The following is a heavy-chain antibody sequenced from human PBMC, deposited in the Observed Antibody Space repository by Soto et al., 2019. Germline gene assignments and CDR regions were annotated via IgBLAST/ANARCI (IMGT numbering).Heavy chain of an antibody. Sequence: DVQLVESGGGLVQPGRSLRLSCAASGFTFDDYAMHWVRQAPGKGLEWVSGISWNSGSIGYADSVKGRFTISRDNAKNSLYLQMNSLRAEDTALYYCAKDHSGWFDYWGQGTLVTVSS. J-gene: IGHJ4*02. V-gene: IGHV3-9*01. CDR1: GFTFDDYA. CDR3: AKDHSGWFDY. CDR2: ISWNSGSI. D-gene: IGHD5-12*01.